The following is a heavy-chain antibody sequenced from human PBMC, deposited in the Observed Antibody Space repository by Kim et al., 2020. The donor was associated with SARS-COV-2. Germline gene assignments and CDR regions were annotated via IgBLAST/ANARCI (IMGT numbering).Heavy chain of an antibody. V-gene: IGHV3-48*01. D-gene: IGHD3-10*01. CDR1: GFTFSSYS. CDR2: ISTSSSPI. Sequence: GGSLRLSCAASGFTFSSYSMNWVRQAPGKGLEWFSYISTSSSPISYEDSVKGRFTISRDNAKNSLYLQMNSLRGEDAAVYYCAGDRGFGIDCWGQGTLVTVSS. J-gene: IGHJ4*02. CDR3: AGDRGFGIDC.